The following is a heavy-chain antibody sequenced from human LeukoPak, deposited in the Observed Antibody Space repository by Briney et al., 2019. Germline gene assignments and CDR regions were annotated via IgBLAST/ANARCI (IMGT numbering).Heavy chain of an antibody. CDR2: IRYDGSNR. CDR3: AKDPFHSSSWYYFDY. D-gene: IGHD6-13*01. V-gene: IGHV3-30*02. CDR1: GFTFSSYA. J-gene: IGHJ4*02. Sequence: PGGSLRLSCAASGFTFSSYAMSWVRQAPGKGLERVAFIRYDGSNRYYADSVKGRFTISRDNSKNTLHLQMNSLRAEDTAVYYCAKDPFHSSSWYYFDYWGQGTLVTVSS.